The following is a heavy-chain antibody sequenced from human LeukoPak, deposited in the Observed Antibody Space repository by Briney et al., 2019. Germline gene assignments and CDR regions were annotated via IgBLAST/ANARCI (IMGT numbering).Heavy chain of an antibody. J-gene: IGHJ4*02. D-gene: IGHD3-22*01. V-gene: IGHV3-7*01. CDR1: GFTFSSYW. CDR3: ARIKYYDSSGYDY. CDR2: IKQDGSEK. Sequence: GGSLRLSCAASGFTFSSYWMTWVRQAPGKGLEWVANIKQDGSEKYYVDSVKGRFTISRDNAKNSLYLQMNSLRAEDTAVYYCARIKYYDSSGYDYWGQGTLVTVSS.